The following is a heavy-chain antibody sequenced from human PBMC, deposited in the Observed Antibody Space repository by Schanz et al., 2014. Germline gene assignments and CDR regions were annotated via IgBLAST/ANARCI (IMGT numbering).Heavy chain of an antibody. Sequence: EVQLVESGGGLVQPGGSLRLSCAASGFTVSSNHMSWVRQAPGKGLEWVSSISSSSSYIYYADSVKGRFTISRDNAKNSLYLQMNSLRAEDTAVYYCARDSRPNYDFLTAYYSIDYWGQGTLVTVSS. V-gene: IGHV3-21*01. CDR1: GFTVSSNH. CDR2: ISSSSSYI. CDR3: ARDSRPNYDFLTAYYSIDY. D-gene: IGHD3-9*01. J-gene: IGHJ4*02.